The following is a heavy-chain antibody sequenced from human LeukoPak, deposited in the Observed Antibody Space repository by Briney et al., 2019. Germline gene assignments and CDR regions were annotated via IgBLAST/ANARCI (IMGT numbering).Heavy chain of an antibody. CDR3: ASPAFYYDFWSGYDAFDI. Sequence: GRSLRLSCAASGFTFSSYAMHWVRQAPGKGLEWVAVISYDGSNKYYADSVKGRFTISRDNSKNTLYLQMNSLRAEDTAVYYCASPAFYYDFWSGYDAFDIWGQGTMVTVSS. CDR1: GFTFSSYA. CDR2: ISYDGSNK. J-gene: IGHJ3*02. V-gene: IGHV3-30-3*01. D-gene: IGHD3-3*01.